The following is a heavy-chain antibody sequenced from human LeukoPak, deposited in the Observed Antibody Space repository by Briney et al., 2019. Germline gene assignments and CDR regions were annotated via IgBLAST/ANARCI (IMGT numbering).Heavy chain of an antibody. CDR2: ISPNVGST. Sequence: AGGSLRLSCSASGFTFSRYTMHWVRQAAGNGLEYVSAISPNVGSTYYGDSVKGRFTISSDNSKKTLYLQMSSLRAEDTAVYYCVKTIAVAGNFDYWGQGTLVTVS. CDR1: GFTFSRYT. CDR3: VKTIAVAGNFDY. V-gene: IGHV3-64D*09. J-gene: IGHJ4*02. D-gene: IGHD6-13*01.